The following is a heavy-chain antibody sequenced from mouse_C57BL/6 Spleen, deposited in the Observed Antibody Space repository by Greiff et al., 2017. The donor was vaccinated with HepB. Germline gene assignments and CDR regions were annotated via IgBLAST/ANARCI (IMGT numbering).Heavy chain of an antibody. V-gene: IGHV3-6*01. CDR3: ARLPGYFDV. J-gene: IGHJ1*03. Sequence: DVQLQESGPGLVKPSQSLSLTCSVTGYSITSGYYWNWIRQFPGNKLEWMGYISYDGSNNYNPSLKNRISITRDTSKNQFFLKLNSVTTEDTATYYCARLPGYFDVWGTGTTVTVSS. CDR1: GYSITSGYY. CDR2: ISYDGSN.